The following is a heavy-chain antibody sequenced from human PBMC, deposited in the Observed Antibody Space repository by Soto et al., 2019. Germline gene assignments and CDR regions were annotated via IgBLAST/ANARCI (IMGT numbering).Heavy chain of an antibody. CDR1: GGSISSSNW. D-gene: IGHD2-15*01. J-gene: IGHJ6*02. CDR2: IYHSGST. Sequence: PSETLSLTCAVSGGSISSSNWWSWVRQPPGKGLEWIGEIYHSGSTNYNPSLKSRVTISVDKSKNQFSLKLSSVTAADTAVYYCARSPRYIVVALWGMDVWGQGTTVTVSS. V-gene: IGHV4-4*02. CDR3: ARSPRYIVVALWGMDV.